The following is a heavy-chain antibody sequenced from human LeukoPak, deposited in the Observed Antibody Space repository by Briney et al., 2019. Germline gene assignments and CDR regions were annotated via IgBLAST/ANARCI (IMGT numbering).Heavy chain of an antibody. D-gene: IGHD6-6*01. Sequence: GGSLTLSCAASGFTFSSYSMNWVRQAPGKGLEWVSSISNSSSYIYYADSVKGRFTISRDNDKNSLYLQMNSLRAEDTAVYYCARDYRDSSSSSFDYWGQGTLVTVSS. CDR1: GFTFSSYS. CDR3: ARDYRDSSSSSFDY. J-gene: IGHJ4*02. CDR2: ISNSSSYI. V-gene: IGHV3-21*01.